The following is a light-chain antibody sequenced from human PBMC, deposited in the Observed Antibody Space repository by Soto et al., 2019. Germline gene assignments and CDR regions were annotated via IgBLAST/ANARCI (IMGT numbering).Light chain of an antibody. J-gene: IGKJ3*01. CDR1: QGFSSY. V-gene: IGKV1-9*01. CDR3: QQL. Sequence: IQLTQSPPSLSASVGDRVTSTCRASQGFSSYLAWYQQKPGKAPKLLIYAASTLQSGVPSRFSGSGSGTDFTLTISSLHPEDFATYYCQQLFGPGTKVDIK. CDR2: AAS.